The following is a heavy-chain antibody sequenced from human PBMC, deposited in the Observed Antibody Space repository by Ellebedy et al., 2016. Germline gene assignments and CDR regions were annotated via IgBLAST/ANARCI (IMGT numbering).Heavy chain of an antibody. D-gene: IGHD5-12*01. J-gene: IGHJ4*02. CDR1: GGSVSSGGYS. Sequence: SETLSLXCTVSGGSVSSGGYSWSWIRQPPGKGLEWIGEINHSGSTNYNPSLKSRVTISVDTSKNQFSLKLSSVTAADTAVYYCARAGSGYDCPDYWGQGTLVTVSS. V-gene: IGHV4-30-2*01. CDR3: ARAGSGYDCPDY. CDR2: INHSGST.